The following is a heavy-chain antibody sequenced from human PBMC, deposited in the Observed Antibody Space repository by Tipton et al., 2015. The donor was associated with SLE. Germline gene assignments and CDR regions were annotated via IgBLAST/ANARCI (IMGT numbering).Heavy chain of an antibody. CDR2: IWLDGSHE. CDR1: GFDVSNNY. V-gene: IGHV3-33*08. J-gene: IGHJ3*01. CDR3: AREYFVWSSRLDAFDF. Sequence: SLRLSCAASGFDVSNNYMSWVRQAPGKGLEWVAVIWLDGSHEYYADSVRGRFTISRDNSKNTLYLQMNSLRADDTATYYCAREYFVWSSRLDAFDFWGQGTVVTVSS. D-gene: IGHD3-3*01.